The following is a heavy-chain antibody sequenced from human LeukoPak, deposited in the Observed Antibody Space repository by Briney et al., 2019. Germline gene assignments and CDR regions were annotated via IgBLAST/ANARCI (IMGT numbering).Heavy chain of an antibody. D-gene: IGHD4-11*01. CDR3: ARYSNSQSPFDY. CDR1: GYTFTGYY. V-gene: IGHV1-2*06. J-gene: IGHJ4*02. CDR2: INPNSGGT. Sequence: GASVKVSCTASGYTFTGYYMHWVRQAPGQGLEWMGRINPNSGGTNYAQRFRGRVTMTRDTSISTAHMELSRLRSDDTAVYYCARYSNSQSPFDYWGQGTLVTVSS.